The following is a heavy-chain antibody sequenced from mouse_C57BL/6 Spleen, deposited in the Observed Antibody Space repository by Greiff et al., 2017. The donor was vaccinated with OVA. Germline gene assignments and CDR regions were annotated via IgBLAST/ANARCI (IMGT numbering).Heavy chain of an antibody. CDR3: ARWGLSHYYGSSYVDY. CDR1: GYTFTSYW. Sequence: QVQLKQPGAELVKPGASVKLSCKASGYTFTSYWMQWVKQRPGQGLEWIGEIDPSDSYTNYNQKFKGKATLTVDTSSSTAYMQLSSLTSEDSAVYYCARWGLSHYYGSSYVDYWGQGTTLTVSS. D-gene: IGHD1-1*01. CDR2: IDPSDSYT. V-gene: IGHV1-50*01. J-gene: IGHJ2*01.